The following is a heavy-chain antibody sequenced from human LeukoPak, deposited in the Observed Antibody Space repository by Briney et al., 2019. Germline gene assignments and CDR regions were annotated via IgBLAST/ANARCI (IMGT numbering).Heavy chain of an antibody. J-gene: IGHJ4*02. D-gene: IGHD2-2*01. CDR3: ARGTRVPDY. CDR2: ISSSSSTI. Sequence: GGSLRLSCAASGFTFSSYSMNWVRQAPGKGLEWVTYISSSSSTIYYADSVKGRFTISRDNAKNSLYLQMNSLRAEDTAVYYCARGTRVPDYWGQGTLVTVSS. CDR1: GFTFSSYS. V-gene: IGHV3-48*04.